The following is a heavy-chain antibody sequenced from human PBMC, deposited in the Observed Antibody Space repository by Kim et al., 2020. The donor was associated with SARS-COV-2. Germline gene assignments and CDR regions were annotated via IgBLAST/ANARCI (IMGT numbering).Heavy chain of an antibody. J-gene: IGHJ4*02. D-gene: IGHD4-17*01. V-gene: IGHV3-23*01. Sequence: GGSLRLSCAVSGFSFSVSAMSWVGQAPGKGLEWVSAISGSSGSTYYADSVKGRFTISRDNSKNTLYLQMTSLSAEDTAVYYCATEQVPVYYGDPRLDYWGQGTLVTVSS. CDR1: GFSFSVSA. CDR3: ATEQVPVYYGDPRLDY. CDR2: ISGSSGST.